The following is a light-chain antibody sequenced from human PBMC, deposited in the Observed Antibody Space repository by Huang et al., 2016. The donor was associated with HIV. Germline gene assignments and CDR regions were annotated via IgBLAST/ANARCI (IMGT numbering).Light chain of an antibody. CDR2: GAS. V-gene: IGKV3-15*01. Sequence: EIVMTQSPATLSVSPGERATLSCRASQSVRSNLAWYQQKPGQAPRLLIYGASTRATGIPARFSCSESGTEFTLTISSLQSEDFAVYYCQQYNNWPPWTFGQGTKVEIK. CDR1: QSVRSN. J-gene: IGKJ1*01. CDR3: QQYNNWPPWT.